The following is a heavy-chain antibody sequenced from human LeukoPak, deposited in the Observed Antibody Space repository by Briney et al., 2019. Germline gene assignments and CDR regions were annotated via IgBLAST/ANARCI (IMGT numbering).Heavy chain of an antibody. D-gene: IGHD3-3*02. V-gene: IGHV4-59*01. J-gene: IGHJ4*02. CDR2: IYYSGST. CDR3: ARWHFWSGYFDY. Sequence: SETLSLTCTVSGGSISSYYWSWIRQPPGKGLEWIGYIYYSGSTNYNPSLKSRVTISVDTSKNQFSLKLSSVTAADTAVYYCARWHFWSGYFDYWGQGTLVTVSS. CDR1: GGSISSYY.